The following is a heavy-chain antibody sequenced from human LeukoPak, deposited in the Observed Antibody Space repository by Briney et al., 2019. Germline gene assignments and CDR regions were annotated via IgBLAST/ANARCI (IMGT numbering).Heavy chain of an antibody. J-gene: IGHJ5*02. Sequence: GGSLRLSCAASGFTFSSYDMHWVRQATGKGLEWVSAIGTAGDTYYPGSVKGRFTISRENAKNSLYLQLNSLRAGDTAVYYCARGIYCSSTSCYAGNWFDPWGQGTLVTVSS. CDR1: GFTFSSYD. V-gene: IGHV3-13*01. CDR2: IGTAGDT. CDR3: ARGIYCSSTSCYAGNWFDP. D-gene: IGHD2-2*01.